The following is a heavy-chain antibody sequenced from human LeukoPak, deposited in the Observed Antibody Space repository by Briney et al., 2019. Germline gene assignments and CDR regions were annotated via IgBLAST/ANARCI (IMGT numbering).Heavy chain of an antibody. Sequence: SGTLSLTCTVSGYSISSGDDCGWVRQPPGKGREWSGRGYHSGSADYNPSPNSRVTISVDTSKTQFSLKLSSVTAADTAVYYCARDRPTWGRMGYWGQGTLVTVSS. CDR3: ARDRPTWGRMGY. CDR2: GYHSGSA. D-gene: IGHD7-27*01. J-gene: IGHJ4*02. V-gene: IGHV4-38-2*02. CDR1: GYSISSGDD.